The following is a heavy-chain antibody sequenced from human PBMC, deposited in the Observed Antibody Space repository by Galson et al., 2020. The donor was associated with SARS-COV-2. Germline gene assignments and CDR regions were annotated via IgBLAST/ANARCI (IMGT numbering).Heavy chain of an antibody. D-gene: IGHD3-22*01. V-gene: IGHV3-30*04. CDR3: ARGPYYDSSTYYFVLPPDY. Sequence: GESLKISCAASGFTFSSYAMHWVRQAPGKGLEWVAVISYDGSNKYYADSVEGRFTISRGNSKNTLYLQLNSLRAEDTAVYYCARGPYYDSSTYYFVLPPDYWGQGTLVTVSS. CDR1: GFTFSSYA. J-gene: IGHJ4*02. CDR2: ISYDGSNK.